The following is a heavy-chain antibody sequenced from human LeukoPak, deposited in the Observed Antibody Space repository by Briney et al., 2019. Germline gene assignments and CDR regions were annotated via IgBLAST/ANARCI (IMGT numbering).Heavy chain of an antibody. CDR1: GGSISSSSYY. Sequence: SETLSPTCTVSGGSISSSSYYWGWIRQPPGKGLEWIGSIYYSGSTYYNPSLKSRVTISVDTSKNQFSLKLSSVTAADTAVYYCARDWENYGDSPGWFDPWGQGTLVTVSS. CDR2: IYYSGST. V-gene: IGHV4-39*07. D-gene: IGHD4-17*01. CDR3: ARDWENYGDSPGWFDP. J-gene: IGHJ5*02.